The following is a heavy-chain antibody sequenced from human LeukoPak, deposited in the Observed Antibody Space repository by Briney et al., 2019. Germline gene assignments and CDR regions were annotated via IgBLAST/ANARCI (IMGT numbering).Heavy chain of an antibody. J-gene: IGHJ5*02. D-gene: IGHD3-3*01. CDR1: GFTFSSYG. Sequence: GGSLRLSCAASGFTFSSYGMNWVRQAPGKGLEWVSYISSSSSTIYYADSVKGRFTISRDNAKNSLYLQMNSLRAEDTAVYYCAREFLEWSGNWFDPWGQGTLVTVSS. CDR2: ISSSSSTI. V-gene: IGHV3-48*01. CDR3: AREFLEWSGNWFDP.